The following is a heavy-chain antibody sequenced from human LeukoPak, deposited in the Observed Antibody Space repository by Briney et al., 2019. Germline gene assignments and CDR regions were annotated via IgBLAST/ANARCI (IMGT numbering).Heavy chain of an antibody. CDR3: ARDSTYYYDSGSSGPHYFDN. V-gene: IGHV3-30*01. J-gene: IGHJ4*02. CDR1: GFTFSNYA. CDR2: ISSGGAYE. Sequence: GKSLRLSCAASGFTFSNYAMHWVRQAPGKGLEWVSLISSGGAYEYYADSVKGRFTISRDNSKNTLYLQLNSLRAEDTAVYYCARDSTYYYDSGSSGPHYFDNWGQGTLVTVSS. D-gene: IGHD3-10*01.